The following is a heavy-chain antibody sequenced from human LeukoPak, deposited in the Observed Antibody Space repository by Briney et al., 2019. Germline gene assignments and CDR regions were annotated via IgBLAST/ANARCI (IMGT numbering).Heavy chain of an antibody. Sequence: GGSLRLSCAASGFTFSTYYMNWVRQAPGKGLEWVSFITGSSSYIYSTDSVKGRFTISRDNAKNSLFLQMNSLRDEDTAVYYCASGFSSSPYFDYWGQGTLVTVSS. CDR1: GFTFSTYY. V-gene: IGHV3-21*01. CDR2: ITGSSSYI. CDR3: ASGFSSSPYFDY. D-gene: IGHD6-6*01. J-gene: IGHJ4*02.